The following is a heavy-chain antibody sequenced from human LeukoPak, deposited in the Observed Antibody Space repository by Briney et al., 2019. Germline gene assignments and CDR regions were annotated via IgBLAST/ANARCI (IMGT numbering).Heavy chain of an antibody. CDR1: GFTFSSYW. Sequence: GGSLRLSCAASGFTFSSYWMHWVRQAPGKGLEWVSGIGWNSGGIGYADSVKGRFTNSRDNAKNSLYLQMNSLRAEDAALYYCAKTNIAVAGMDYWGQGTLVTVSS. J-gene: IGHJ4*02. CDR2: IGWNSGGI. CDR3: AKTNIAVAGMDY. V-gene: IGHV3-9*01. D-gene: IGHD6-19*01.